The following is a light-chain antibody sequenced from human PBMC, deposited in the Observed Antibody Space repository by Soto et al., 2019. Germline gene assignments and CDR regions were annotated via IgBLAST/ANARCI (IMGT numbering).Light chain of an antibody. CDR1: QSVSSTS. Sequence: EIVLTQSPGTMSLSPGERATLSCRASQSVSSTSLAWYQQKPGQAPSLRMYDTSSRATGIPDLFSGSGSGTDFTLTITRLEPEDFAVYYCQQYDRSTGTFGQGTKVEIK. J-gene: IGKJ1*01. CDR3: QQYDRSTGT. CDR2: DTS. V-gene: IGKV3-20*01.